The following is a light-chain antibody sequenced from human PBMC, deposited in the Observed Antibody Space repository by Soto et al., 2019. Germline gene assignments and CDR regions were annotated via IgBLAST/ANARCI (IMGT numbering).Light chain of an antibody. CDR2: GAS. Sequence: EIVVTQSPGTLSLSPGERATLSCRASQSVSSRYLAWYQQKPGQAPRLLVYGASSRATGIPDRFSGSGSGTDFTLTISRLEPEDFAVYYCQQYGSSPPYTFGQGTKLQIK. J-gene: IGKJ2*01. CDR3: QQYGSSPPYT. CDR1: QSVSSRY. V-gene: IGKV3-20*01.